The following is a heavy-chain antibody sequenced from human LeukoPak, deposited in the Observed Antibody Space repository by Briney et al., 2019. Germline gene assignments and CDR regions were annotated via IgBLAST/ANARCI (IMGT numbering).Heavy chain of an antibody. D-gene: IGHD5-12*01. J-gene: IGHJ3*02. Sequence: SETLSLTCTVSGGSISSSSYHWGWIRQPPGKGLEWIGTIYSSGSSYYNPSLKSRLTISVDTSKNQFSLKLNSVTAADTAVYYCARHSRSGYSGYENAFDIWGQGTMVTVSS. CDR1: GGSISSSSYH. V-gene: IGHV4-39*01. CDR3: ARHSRSGYSGYENAFDI. CDR2: IYSSGSS.